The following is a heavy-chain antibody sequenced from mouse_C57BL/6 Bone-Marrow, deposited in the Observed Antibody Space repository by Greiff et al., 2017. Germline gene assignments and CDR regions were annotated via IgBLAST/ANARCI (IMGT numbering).Heavy chain of an antibody. J-gene: IGHJ2*01. CDR3: ARRDY. Sequence: VQLQQSGPELVKPGASVKISCKASGYTFTDYYMNWVKQSHGQSLEWIGDINPNNGGTSYNQKFKGKATVTVDKSSSTAYMELRSLTSEDSAVYYCARRDYWGQGTTLTVSS. CDR1: GYTFTDYY. CDR2: INPNNGGT. V-gene: IGHV1-26*01.